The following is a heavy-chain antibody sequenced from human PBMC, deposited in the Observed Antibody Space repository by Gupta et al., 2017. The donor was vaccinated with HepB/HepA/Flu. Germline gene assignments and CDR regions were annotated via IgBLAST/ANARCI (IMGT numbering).Heavy chain of an antibody. V-gene: IGHV3-33*01. CDR3: ARENSNRPTVRYFQH. Sequence: GAVIWYDGSNKYYADSVKGRFTISRDNSKNTLYLQMNSLRAEDTAVYYCARENSNRPTVRYFQHWGQGTLVTVSS. D-gene: IGHD4-17*01. J-gene: IGHJ1*01. CDR2: IWYDGSNK.